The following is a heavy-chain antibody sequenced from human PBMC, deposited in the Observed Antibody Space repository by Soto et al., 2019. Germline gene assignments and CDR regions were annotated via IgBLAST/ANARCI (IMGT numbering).Heavy chain of an antibody. D-gene: IGHD2-8*01. Sequence: ASVKVSCKASGYTFTNHGISWVRQAPGQGLEWLGWISGHNGNTKYAQRLKGRVTMTADTSTSTAYTELRSLRSDDTAVYYCARDLYPLAYYFDFWGQGTLVTVSS. CDR1: GYTFTNHG. CDR2: ISGHNGNT. J-gene: IGHJ4*02. V-gene: IGHV1-18*04. CDR3: ARDLYPLAYYFDF.